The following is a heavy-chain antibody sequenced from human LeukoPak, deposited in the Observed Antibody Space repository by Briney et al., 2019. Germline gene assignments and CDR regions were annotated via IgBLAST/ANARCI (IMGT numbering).Heavy chain of an antibody. J-gene: IGHJ6*03. V-gene: IGHV3-33*06. CDR1: GFTFSSYG. D-gene: IGHD1-7*01. CDR3: AKDGDAGTAYYYYYMDV. CDR2: IWYDGSNI. Sequence: GGSLILSCAASGFTFSSYGMHWVRQAPGKGLEWVAVIWYDGSNIYYADSVRGRFTVPRDNSKNTLFLQMNGLRAEDTAVYYCAKDGDAGTAYYYYYMDVWGKGTTVTVSS.